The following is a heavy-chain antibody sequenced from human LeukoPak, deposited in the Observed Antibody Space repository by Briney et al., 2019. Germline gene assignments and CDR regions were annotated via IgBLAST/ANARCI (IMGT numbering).Heavy chain of an antibody. D-gene: IGHD3-9*01. V-gene: IGHV1-2*02. Sequence: GASVTVSCKASGYTFTGYFIHWVRQAPGQGLEWMGWINPNSGGTNYAQKFQGRVTMTRDTSIITAYMELRSLRSDDTAVYYCARTYYDILTGYYNLEYWGQGTLVTVSS. CDR3: ARTYYDILTGYYNLEY. CDR1: GYTFTGYF. CDR2: INPNSGGT. J-gene: IGHJ4*02.